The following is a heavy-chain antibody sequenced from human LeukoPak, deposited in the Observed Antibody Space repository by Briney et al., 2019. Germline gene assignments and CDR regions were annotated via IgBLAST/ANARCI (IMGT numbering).Heavy chain of an antibody. CDR1: GYTFTSYD. CDR3: ARVRFGCSSTSCYGDFDY. V-gene: IGHV1-8*01. Sequence: ASVKVSCKASGYTFTSYDINWVRQATGQGLEWMGWMNPNSGNTGYAQKFQGRVTMTRNTSIGTAYMELSSLRSEDTAVYYCARVRFGCSSTSCYGDFDYWGQGTLVTISS. D-gene: IGHD2-2*01. J-gene: IGHJ4*02. CDR2: MNPNSGNT.